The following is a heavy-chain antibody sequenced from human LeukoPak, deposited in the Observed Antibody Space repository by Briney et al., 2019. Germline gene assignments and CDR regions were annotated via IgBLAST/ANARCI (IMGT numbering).Heavy chain of an antibody. CDR1: GVSISSSNYY. J-gene: IGHJ4*02. V-gene: IGHV4-39*01. CDR3: ARGVGGATVCDC. Sequence: SETLSLTCTVSGVSISSSNYYWGWIRQPPGKGLEWIGNIHYTGSTYYNPSLKSRVTISVDTSRNQFSLKLSSVTAADTAVYYCARGVGGATVCDCWGQGTLVTVSS. CDR2: IHYTGST. D-gene: IGHD2-21*01.